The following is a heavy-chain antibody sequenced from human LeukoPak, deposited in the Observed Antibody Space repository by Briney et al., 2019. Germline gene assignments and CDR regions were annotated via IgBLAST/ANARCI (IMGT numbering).Heavy chain of an antibody. Sequence: PGGSLRLSCAASGFTFSDYYMSWIRQAPGKGLEWVSGISGSGGYTYYADSVKGRFTIYRDISKNTLYLQMNSLRAEDTAVYYCAKFYDILTGYFDYWGQGTLVTVSS. CDR3: AKFYDILTGYFDY. J-gene: IGHJ4*02. CDR1: GFTFSDYY. CDR2: ISGSGGYT. D-gene: IGHD3-9*01. V-gene: IGHV3-23*01.